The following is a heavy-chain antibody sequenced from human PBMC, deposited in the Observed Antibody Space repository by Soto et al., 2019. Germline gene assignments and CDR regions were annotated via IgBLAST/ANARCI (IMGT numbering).Heavy chain of an antibody. Sequence: TGGSLRLSCAASGFTFSSDSMNWVRQAPGKGLEWVSSISSSSSYIYYADSVKGRFTISRDNAKNSLYLQMNSLRAEDTAVYYCARAPYGDFDYWGQGTLVTVSS. J-gene: IGHJ4*02. V-gene: IGHV3-21*01. CDR3: ARAPYGDFDY. CDR1: GFTFSSDS. CDR2: ISSSSSYI. D-gene: IGHD4-17*01.